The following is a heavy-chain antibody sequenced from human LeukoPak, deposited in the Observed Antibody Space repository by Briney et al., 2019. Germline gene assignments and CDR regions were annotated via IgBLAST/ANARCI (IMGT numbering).Heavy chain of an antibody. J-gene: IGHJ4*02. CDR2: INPNSGGT. V-gene: IGHV1-2*02. D-gene: IGHD3-3*01. CDR3: ARGFLEWLFFDY. Sequence: GASVMVSCKASGYTCTGYYMHWVRQAPGQGLEWMGWINPNSGGTNYAQKFQGRVTMTTDTSISTAYMELSRLRSDDTAVYYCARGFLEWLFFDYWGQGTLVTVSS. CDR1: GYTCTGYY.